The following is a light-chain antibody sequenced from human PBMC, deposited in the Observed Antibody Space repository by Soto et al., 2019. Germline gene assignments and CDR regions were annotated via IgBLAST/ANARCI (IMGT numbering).Light chain of an antibody. Sequence: DIQMTQSPSTLSGSVGDRVTITCRASQSISNRLAWYQQKPGKAPKVLIYDASSLESGVPSRFSGSGSGTEFTLTISSLQPDDFATYYCQQYNSYSWTFGQGTKVDIK. V-gene: IGKV1-5*01. CDR3: QQYNSYSWT. CDR1: QSISNR. J-gene: IGKJ1*01. CDR2: DAS.